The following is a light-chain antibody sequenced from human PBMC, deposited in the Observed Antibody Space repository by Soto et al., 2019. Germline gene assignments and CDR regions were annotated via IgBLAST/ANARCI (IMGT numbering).Light chain of an antibody. CDR2: GAS. V-gene: IGKV3-20*01. CDR1: QSVSSSY. CDR3: QQYGSSPPIT. J-gene: IGKJ5*01. Sequence: EIVLTQSPGTLSLSPGERATLSCRASQSVSSSYLAWYQQKPGQAPRLLIYGASSRATGIPDRFSGSGSGTDLTLTISSLEPEDFAVDYCQQYGSSPPITFGLGTRLEIK.